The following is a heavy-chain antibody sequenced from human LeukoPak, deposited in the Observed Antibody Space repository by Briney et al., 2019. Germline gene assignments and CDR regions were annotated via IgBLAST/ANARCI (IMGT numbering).Heavy chain of an antibody. V-gene: IGHV1-2*02. J-gene: IGHJ4*02. CDR3: ARVPYDFWSGHYYFDY. CDR1: GGTFSSYA. CDR2: IIPNSGGT. D-gene: IGHD3-3*01. Sequence: ASVKVSCKASGGTFSSYAISWVRQAPGQGLEWMGGIIPNSGGTNYAQKFQGRVTMTRDTSISTAYMELSRLRSDDTAVYYCARVPYDFWSGHYYFDYWGQGTLVTVSS.